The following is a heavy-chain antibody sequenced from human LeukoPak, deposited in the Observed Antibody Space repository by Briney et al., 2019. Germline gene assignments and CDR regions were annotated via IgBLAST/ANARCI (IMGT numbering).Heavy chain of an antibody. CDR1: GGSISSYY. CDR3: ARGLRLEAMVLDY. J-gene: IGHJ4*02. Sequence: SETLSLTCTVSGGSISSYYWSWIRQPPGKGLEWIGYIYYSGSTNYNPSLKSRVTISVDTSKNQFSLKLSSVTAADTAVYYCARGLRLEAMVLDYWGQGTLVTVSS. CDR2: IYYSGST. V-gene: IGHV4-59*12. D-gene: IGHD5-18*01.